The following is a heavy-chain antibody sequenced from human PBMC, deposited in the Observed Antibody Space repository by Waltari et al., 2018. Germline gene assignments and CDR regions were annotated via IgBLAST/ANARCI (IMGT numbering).Heavy chain of an antibody. D-gene: IGHD3-9*01. Sequence: QVQLVESGGGVVQPGRSLRLSCAASGFTLGSYAMHWVRQAPGKVLEWVAVISYDGSNKYYADSVKVRFTISRDNSKNTLYLQMNSLRAEDTAVYYCARPDYDILGFDPWGQGTLVTVSS. J-gene: IGHJ5*02. CDR2: ISYDGSNK. CDR1: GFTLGSYA. CDR3: ARPDYDILGFDP. V-gene: IGHV3-30*01.